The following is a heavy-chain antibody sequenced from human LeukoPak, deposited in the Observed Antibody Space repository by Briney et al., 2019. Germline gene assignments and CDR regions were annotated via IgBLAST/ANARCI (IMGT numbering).Heavy chain of an antibody. D-gene: IGHD3-9*01. CDR1: GDSISSYNYF. J-gene: IGHJ4*02. V-gene: IGHV4-61*01. CDR3: ARVGYDILTGYYAPFDY. CDR2: IYYSGST. Sequence: PSETLSLICTVSGDSISSYNYFWGWIRQPPGKGLEWIGYIYYSGSTNYNPSLKSRVTISVDTSKNQFSLKLSSVTAADTAVYYCARVGYDILTGYYAPFDYWGQGTLVTVSS.